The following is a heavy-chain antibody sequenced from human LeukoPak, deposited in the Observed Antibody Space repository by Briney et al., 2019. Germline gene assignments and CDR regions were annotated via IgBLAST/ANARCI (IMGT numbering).Heavy chain of an antibody. CDR3: ARGAQWLVGPPPDY. CDR1: GYTFSNYV. D-gene: IGHD6-19*01. Sequence: ASVKVSCKASGYTFSNYVLTWVRQAPGQGLEWMGRISTYTGNSNYAQKFQDRVTMTRDTSTSTVYMELSSLRSEDTAVYYCARGAQWLVGPPPDYWGQGTLVTVSS. CDR2: ISTYTGNS. V-gene: IGHV1-18*01. J-gene: IGHJ4*02.